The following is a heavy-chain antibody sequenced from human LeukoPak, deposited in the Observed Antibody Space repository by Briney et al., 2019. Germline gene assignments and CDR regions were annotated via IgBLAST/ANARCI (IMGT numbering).Heavy chain of an antibody. CDR1: GFTFSSYG. Sequence: PGGSLRLSCAASGFTFSSYGMSWVRQAPGKGLDWVSVIFSGGGRNYADSVKGRFTISRDNSKNTLYLQMNSLRAEDTAVYYCAGYYDTSGSHAFDIWGQGTMVTVSS. J-gene: IGHJ3*02. CDR3: AGYYDTSGSHAFDI. V-gene: IGHV3-53*01. D-gene: IGHD3-22*01. CDR2: IFSGGGR.